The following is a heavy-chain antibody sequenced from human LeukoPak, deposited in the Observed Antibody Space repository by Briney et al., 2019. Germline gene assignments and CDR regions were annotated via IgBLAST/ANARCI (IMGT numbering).Heavy chain of an antibody. CDR3: ARHRPAKHYYDSSAYSPFDY. J-gene: IGHJ4*02. CDR1: GGTFSSYA. CDR2: IIPMFGTA. D-gene: IGHD3-22*01. V-gene: IGHV1-69*13. Sequence: SVKVSCKASGGTFSSYAWVRQAPGQGLEWMGGIIPMFGTAKCAQKFQGRVTITADESTSTAYMELSSLRSEDTAVYYCARHRPAKHYYDSSAYSPFDYWGQGTLVTVSS.